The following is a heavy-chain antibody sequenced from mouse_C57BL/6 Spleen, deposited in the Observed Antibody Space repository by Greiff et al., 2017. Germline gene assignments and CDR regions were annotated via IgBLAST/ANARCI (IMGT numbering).Heavy chain of an antibody. V-gene: IGHV1-15*01. Sequence: QVQLQQSGAELVRPGASVTLFCKASGYTFTDYEMHWVKQTPVHGLEWIGAIDPETGGTVYNQKFKGKAILTADKSSSTAYMELRSLTSEDSAVYYCTRAANCYGSSHFGDWGKGTTLTV. CDR1: GYTFTDYE. J-gene: IGHJ2*01. CDR2: IDPETGGT. D-gene: IGHD1-1*01. CDR3: TRAANCYGSSHFGD.